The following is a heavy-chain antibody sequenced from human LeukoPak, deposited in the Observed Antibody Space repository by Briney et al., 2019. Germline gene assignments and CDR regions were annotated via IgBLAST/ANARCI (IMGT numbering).Heavy chain of an antibody. Sequence: GGSLRLSCAASGFTFSDYYMSWIRQAPGKGLEWVSYISSSGSTIYYADSAKGRFTISRDNAKNSLYLQMNSLRAEDTAVYYCARVAYSSSFVGAFDIWGQGTMVTVSS. J-gene: IGHJ3*02. CDR3: ARVAYSSSFVGAFDI. D-gene: IGHD6-13*01. CDR1: GFTFSDYY. V-gene: IGHV3-11*04. CDR2: ISSSGSTI.